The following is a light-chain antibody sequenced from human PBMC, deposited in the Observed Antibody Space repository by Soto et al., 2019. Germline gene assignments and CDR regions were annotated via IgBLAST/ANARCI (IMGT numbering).Light chain of an antibody. V-gene: IGKV1-27*01. CDR1: QGIAPY. CDR2: ATS. J-gene: IGKJ4*01. CDR3: QKYNSAPLT. Sequence: DVQMTQSPSSLSAFVGDRVTITCRASQGIAPYLAWFQQKPGKVPKPLIYATSTLQSGVPSRFSGSGSGTDFTLTISSLQPEDVATYYCQKYNSAPLTFGGGTKVDIK.